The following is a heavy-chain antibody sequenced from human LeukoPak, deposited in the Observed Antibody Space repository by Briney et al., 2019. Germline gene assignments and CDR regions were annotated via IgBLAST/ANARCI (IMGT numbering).Heavy chain of an antibody. CDR1: GGSISSYY. CDR2: IYYSAST. J-gene: IGHJ2*01. Sequence: PSETLSLTCTVSGGSISSYYWSWIRQPPGNGLDWIGYIYYSASTNYNPSLKTRVTISVDTSKNQFSLKLSSVTAADTAVYYCASDWPIYYGSGSYRPNRYFDLWGRGTLVTVSS. D-gene: IGHD3-10*01. CDR3: ASDWPIYYGSGSYRPNRYFDL. V-gene: IGHV4-59*01.